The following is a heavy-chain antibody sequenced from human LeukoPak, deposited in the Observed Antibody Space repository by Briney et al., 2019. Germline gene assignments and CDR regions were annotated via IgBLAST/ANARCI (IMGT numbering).Heavy chain of an antibody. Sequence: PGGSLRLSCAASGFTFSNCAMSWVRQAPGKGLEWVSIITGSGGSTYYADSVKGRFTISRDNAKNSLYLQMNSLRAEDTAVYYCAREGYSSSWYARDYYYYMDVWGKGTTVTVSS. V-gene: IGHV3-23*01. CDR2: ITGSGGST. D-gene: IGHD6-13*01. CDR3: AREGYSSSWYARDYYYYMDV. J-gene: IGHJ6*03. CDR1: GFTFSNCA.